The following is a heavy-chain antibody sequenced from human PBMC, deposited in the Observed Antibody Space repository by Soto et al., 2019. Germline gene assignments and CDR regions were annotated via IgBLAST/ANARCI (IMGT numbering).Heavy chain of an antibody. CDR3: AREKNGYRRPCFLDS. CDR1: GGSISSGDYY. V-gene: IGHV4-31*03. CDR2: IHYNGNT. D-gene: IGHD5-18*01. Sequence: NLALTCTVSGGSISSGDYYWSWIRQHPAKGLEWIGYIHYNGNTYYAPSLRSRVTISVDTSKSQFSLKLTSVTAADTAVYYCAREKNGYRRPCFLDSCGQGTLLTVS. J-gene: IGHJ4*02.